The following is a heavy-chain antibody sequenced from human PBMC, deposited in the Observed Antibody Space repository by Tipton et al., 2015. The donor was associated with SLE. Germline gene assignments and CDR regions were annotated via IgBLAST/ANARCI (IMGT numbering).Heavy chain of an antibody. CDR2: IYTSGST. CDR1: GGSISSGSYY. J-gene: IGHJ3*02. CDR3: ARVGGSYPGTFDI. V-gene: IGHV4-61*02. Sequence: TLSLTCTVSGGSISSGSYYWSWIRQPAGKGLEWIRRIYTSGSTNYNPSLKSRVTISVDTSKNQFSLKLSSVTAADTAVYYCARVGGSYPGTFDIWGQGTMVTVSS. D-gene: IGHD1-26*01.